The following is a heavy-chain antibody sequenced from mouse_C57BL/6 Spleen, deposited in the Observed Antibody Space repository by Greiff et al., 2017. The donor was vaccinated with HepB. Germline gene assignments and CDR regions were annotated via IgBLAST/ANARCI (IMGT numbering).Heavy chain of an antibody. J-gene: IGHJ2*01. CDR1: GYAFSSSW. D-gene: IGHD1-1*01. V-gene: IGHV1-82*01. CDR3: ARNDYYGSPYFDY. CDR2: IYPGDGDT. Sequence: VQRVESGPELVKPGASVKISCKASGYAFSSSWMNWVKQRPGKGLEWIGRIYPGDGDTNYNGKFKGKATLTADKSSSTAYMQLSSLTSEDSAVYFCARNDYYGSPYFDYWGQGTTLTVSS.